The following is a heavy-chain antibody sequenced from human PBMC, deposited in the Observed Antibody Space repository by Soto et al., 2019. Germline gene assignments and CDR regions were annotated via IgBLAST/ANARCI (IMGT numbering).Heavy chain of an antibody. D-gene: IGHD2-21*01. J-gene: IGHJ4*02. CDR3: ASVVFH. CDR2: IYYTGIT. Sequence: PSETLSLTCSVSGASLISGEHYWSWIRQAPGKGLEWIGLIYYTGITDYKPSLKSRVAISLDTSKNQFSLTLRSVTAADTGVYYCASVVFHWGQGTLVTVSS. CDR1: GASLISGEHY. V-gene: IGHV4-30-4*01.